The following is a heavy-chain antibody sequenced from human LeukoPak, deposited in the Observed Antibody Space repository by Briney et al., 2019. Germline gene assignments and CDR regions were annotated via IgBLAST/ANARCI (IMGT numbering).Heavy chain of an antibody. V-gene: IGHV1-2*02. CDR2: INPNSGAT. Sequence: GASVKVSCKASGYTFTASYMNWVRQASGQGLEWMGWINPNSGATHYAQKFLGRVTMTRDTSISTDYMELSSLRSDDTAVYYCARAPGEYSGYDRPFDYWGQGTLVTVSS. J-gene: IGHJ4*02. CDR3: ARAPGEYSGYDRPFDY. D-gene: IGHD5-12*01. CDR1: GYTFTASY.